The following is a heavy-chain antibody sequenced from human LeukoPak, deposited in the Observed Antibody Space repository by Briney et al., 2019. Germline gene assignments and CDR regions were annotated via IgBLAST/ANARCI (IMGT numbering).Heavy chain of an antibody. Sequence: PGGSLRLSCAASGFIFSSYSMNWVRQAPGKGLEWISFISSVSSTIFYADSVKGRFNISRDNVKNSLYLQMNDLRAEDTAVYYCARVHGGYPFDQWGQGTLVTVSS. V-gene: IGHV3-48*01. D-gene: IGHD2-15*01. CDR2: ISSVSSTI. CDR3: ARVHGGYPFDQ. CDR1: GFIFSSYS. J-gene: IGHJ4*02.